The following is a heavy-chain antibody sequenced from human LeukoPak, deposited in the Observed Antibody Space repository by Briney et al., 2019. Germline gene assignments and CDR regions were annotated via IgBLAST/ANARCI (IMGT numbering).Heavy chain of an antibody. CDR2: IRYDASNK. CDR3: AKDRDYAFWSGYIDY. CDR1: GFTFSSYG. V-gene: IGHV3-30*02. Sequence: PGGSLRLSCAASGFTFSSYGMHWVRQAPGKGLEWVAFIRYDASNKYYADSVKARFTISRDNSKNTLYLEMNSLRAEDTAVYYCAKDRDYAFWSGYIDYWGQGTLVTVSS. J-gene: IGHJ4*02. D-gene: IGHD3-3*01.